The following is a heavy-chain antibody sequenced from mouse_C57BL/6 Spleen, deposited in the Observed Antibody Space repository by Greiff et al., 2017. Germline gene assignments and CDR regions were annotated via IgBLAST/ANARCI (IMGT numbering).Heavy chain of an antibody. CDR3: ARRKGGNSNFDY. J-gene: IGHJ2*01. CDR2: IDPSDSYT. Sequence: VQLQQSGAELVKPGASVKLSCKASGYTFTSYWMQWVKQRPGQGLEWIGEIDPSDSYTNYNQKFKGKATLTVETSSSTAYMQLSSLTSEDSAVYYCARRKGGNSNFDYWGQGTTLTVSS. CDR1: GYTFTSYW. V-gene: IGHV1-50*01. D-gene: IGHD2-1*01.